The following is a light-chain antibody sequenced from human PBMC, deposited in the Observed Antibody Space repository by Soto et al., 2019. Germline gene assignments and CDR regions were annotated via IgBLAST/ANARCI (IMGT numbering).Light chain of an antibody. J-gene: IGLJ1*01. V-gene: IGLV1-40*01. CDR1: SSNIGAGYD. CDR3: QAYDGSLSGYV. Sequence: QSVLTQPPSVSGAPGQRVTISCTGSSSNIGAGYDVHWYQQLPGTAPKLLIYGNSNRPSGVPDRFSGSKSGTSASLAIAGLQAEDEADYHCQAYDGSLSGYVFGSGTKVT. CDR2: GNS.